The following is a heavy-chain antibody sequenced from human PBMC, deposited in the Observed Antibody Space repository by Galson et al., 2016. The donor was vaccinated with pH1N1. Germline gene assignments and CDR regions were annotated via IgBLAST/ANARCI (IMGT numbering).Heavy chain of an antibody. V-gene: IGHV3-48*03. CDR2: ISSAGWAI. Sequence: SLRLSCAASGFTFTSFSMNWVRQAPGKGLEWVSYISSAGWAIHYADSVKGRFTISRDNAKNSLYLQMNSLRAEDTAVYYCARDLTRRGSLPGYFFDSRGQGTLVAVSS. J-gene: IGHJ4*02. CDR1: GFTFTSFS. D-gene: IGHD2-15*01. CDR3: ARDLTRRGSLPGYFFDS.